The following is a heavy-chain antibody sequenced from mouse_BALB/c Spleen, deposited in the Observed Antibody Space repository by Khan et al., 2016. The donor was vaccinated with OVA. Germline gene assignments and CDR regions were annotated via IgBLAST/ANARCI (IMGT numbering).Heavy chain of an antibody. D-gene: IGHD1-2*01. Sequence: VQLKESGAELVKPGASVKLSCTASGFNIKDTYMHWVKQRPEQGLEWIGRIDPANGNTKYDPKFQGKATITADTSSNTAYLQLSSLTSEDTAVYYGARSGGFYYGDYWGQGTTLTVAS. CDR1: GFNIKDTY. CDR3: ARSGGFYYGDY. CDR2: IDPANGNT. V-gene: IGHV14-3*02. J-gene: IGHJ2*01.